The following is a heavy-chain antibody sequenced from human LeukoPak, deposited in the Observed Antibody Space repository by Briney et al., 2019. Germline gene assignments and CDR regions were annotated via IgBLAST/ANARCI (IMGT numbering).Heavy chain of an antibody. CDR2: ISSSSSNI. J-gene: IGHJ4*02. Sequence: GGSLRLSCAGAGFSITDLHMDWVRQAPGQGLEWVSSISSSSSNICYEDSVKGRFTISRDNAKSSLYLQMTSLRAEDTAVYYCARAIDYYGSETLDYWGQGTLVTVSS. CDR1: GFSITDLH. D-gene: IGHD3-10*01. CDR3: ARAIDYYGSETLDY. V-gene: IGHV3-21*01.